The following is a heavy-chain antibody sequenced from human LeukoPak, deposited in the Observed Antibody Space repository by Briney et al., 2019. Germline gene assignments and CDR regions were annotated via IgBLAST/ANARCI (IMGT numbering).Heavy chain of an antibody. V-gene: IGHV4-59*01. CDR2: IYYSGST. J-gene: IGHJ4*02. Sequence: SETLSLTCTVSGGSITSYYWSWIRQPPGKGLEWIGYIYYSGSTDYNPSLKSRVTISKDTSKNQFSLKLTSVSAADTAVYYCARDNYYDATSYRTFQYWGQGALVTVSS. CDR1: GGSITSYY. CDR3: ARDNYYDATSYRTFQY. D-gene: IGHD3-22*01.